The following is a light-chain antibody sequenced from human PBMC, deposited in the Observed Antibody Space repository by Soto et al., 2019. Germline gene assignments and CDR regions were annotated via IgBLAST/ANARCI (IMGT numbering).Light chain of an antibody. J-gene: IGLJ1*01. CDR2: EVS. CDR3: SSYTTSSTLV. CDR1: SSDVGAYNY. Sequence: QSALTQPASVSGSPGQSITISCTGTSSDVGAYNYVSWYQQRPGKAPQLMIYEVSHRPSGISNRFSGSKSDNTASLTISGLQAEDEADYYCSSYTTSSTLVFGTGTKLTVL. V-gene: IGLV2-14*01.